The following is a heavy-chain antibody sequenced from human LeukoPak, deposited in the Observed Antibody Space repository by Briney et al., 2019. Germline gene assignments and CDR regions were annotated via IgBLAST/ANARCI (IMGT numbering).Heavy chain of an antibody. CDR2: ISLNGETT. V-gene: IGHV3-23*01. CDR1: GFSVSSFG. Sequence: GGSLRLSCAVSGFSVSSFGMSWVRQAPGKGLEWISAISLNGETTWYADSVKGRFIISREHSKNTLYLQLTRLRAEDTAVYYCAQGFSSGWYPYWGQGSLVSVSS. D-gene: IGHD6-19*01. CDR3: AQGFSSGWYPY. J-gene: IGHJ4*02.